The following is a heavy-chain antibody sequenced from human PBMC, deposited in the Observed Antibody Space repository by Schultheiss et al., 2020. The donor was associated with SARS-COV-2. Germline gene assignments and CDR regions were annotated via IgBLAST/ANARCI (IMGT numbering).Heavy chain of an antibody. V-gene: IGHV3-11*04. CDR2: ISSSSSTI. CDR1: GFTFSDYY. D-gene: IGHD6-19*01. Sequence: GGSLRLSCAASGFTFSDYYMSWIRQAPGKGLEWVSYISSSSSTIYYADSVRGRFSVSRDNAQNSLFLQLTRLRVEDTAVYYCARDVPNSGRGAFDFWGHGTMVTVSS. CDR3: ARDVPNSGRGAFDF. J-gene: IGHJ3*01.